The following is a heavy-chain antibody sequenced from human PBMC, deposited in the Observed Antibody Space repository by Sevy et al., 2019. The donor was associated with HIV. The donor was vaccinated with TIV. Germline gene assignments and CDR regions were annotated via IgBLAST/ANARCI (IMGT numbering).Heavy chain of an antibody. V-gene: IGHV3-23*01. CDR2: ISGSGGST. Sequence: GGSLRLSCAASGFTFSSYAMSWVRQAPGKGLEWVSAISGSGGSTYYADSVKGRFTISRDNSKNTLYLQMNSLRAEDTAVYYCAKGPYYDFWGGYYKSSGAKNWFDPWGQGTLVTVSS. D-gene: IGHD3-3*01. CDR3: AKGPYYDFWGGYYKSSGAKNWFDP. J-gene: IGHJ5*02. CDR1: GFTFSSYA.